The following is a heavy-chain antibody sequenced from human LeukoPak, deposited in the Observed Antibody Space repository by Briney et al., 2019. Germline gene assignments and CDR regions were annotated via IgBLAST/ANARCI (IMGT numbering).Heavy chain of an antibody. J-gene: IGHJ4*02. CDR3: ATARWVTTDFDY. D-gene: IGHD4-17*01. CDR1: GFTFSSDW. V-gene: IGHV3-74*01. CDR2: INSDGSST. Sequence: PGGSLRLSCAASGFTFSSDWMIWVRQAPGKGLVWVSRINSDGSSTSYADSVKGRFTISRDNAKNTLYLQMNSLRAEDTAVYYCATARWVTTDFDYWGQGTLVTVSS.